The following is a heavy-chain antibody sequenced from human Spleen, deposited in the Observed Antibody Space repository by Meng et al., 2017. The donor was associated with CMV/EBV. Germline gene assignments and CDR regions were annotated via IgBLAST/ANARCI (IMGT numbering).Heavy chain of an antibody. CDR1: GYTFTDYY. Sequence: ASVKVSCKASGYTFTDYYIHWVRQAPGQGLEWMGRLDPNSGGTNYAEKFQGRVTMTRDTSITTAYMELRRLRSDDTAVYYCARARGDGLDPFDIWGQGTMVTVSS. CDR3: ARARGDGLDPFDI. D-gene: IGHD3-16*01. V-gene: IGHV1-2*06. CDR2: LDPNSGGT. J-gene: IGHJ3*02.